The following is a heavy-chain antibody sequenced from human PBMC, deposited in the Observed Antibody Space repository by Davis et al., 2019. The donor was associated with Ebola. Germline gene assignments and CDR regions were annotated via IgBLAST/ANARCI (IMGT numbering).Heavy chain of an antibody. D-gene: IGHD5-18*01. CDR3: ARDADSYSYGRYFDY. J-gene: IGHJ4*02. CDR1: GYTFTGYY. V-gene: IGHV1-2*04. Sequence: ASVKVSCKASGYTFTGYYMHWVRQAPGQGLEWMGWINPNSGGTNYAQKFQGWVTMTRDTSISTAYMELSRLRSDDTAVYYCARDADSYSYGRYFDYWGQGTLVTVSS. CDR2: INPNSGGT.